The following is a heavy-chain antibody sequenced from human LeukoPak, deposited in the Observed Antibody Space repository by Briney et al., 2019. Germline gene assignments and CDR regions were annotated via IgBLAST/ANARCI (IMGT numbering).Heavy chain of an antibody. J-gene: IGHJ5*02. CDR3: ARAYSPGRFDP. CDR1: AGTFSSYA. Sequence: ASVKVSCKASAGTFSSYAISWVRQAPGQGLEWMGRIIPILGIANYAQKFQGRVTITADKSTSTAYMELSSLRSEDTAVYYCARAYSPGRFDPWGQGTLVTVSS. CDR2: IIPILGIA. D-gene: IGHD2-21*01. V-gene: IGHV1-69*04.